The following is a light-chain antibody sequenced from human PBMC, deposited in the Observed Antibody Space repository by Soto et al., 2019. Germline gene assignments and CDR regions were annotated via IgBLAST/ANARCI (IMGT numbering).Light chain of an antibody. J-gene: IGKJ4*01. CDR3: QQYGGSPFT. CDR1: QSVGNSY. CDR2: GAS. V-gene: IGKV3-20*01. Sequence: EIVLTQSPGTLSLSPGERATLSCRASQSVGNSYLAWYQQKPGQAPRLLIYGASSRATGIPDRFSGSGSGTDFTLTISRLEPEDFAVYYCQQYGGSPFTFGGGTKVEIK.